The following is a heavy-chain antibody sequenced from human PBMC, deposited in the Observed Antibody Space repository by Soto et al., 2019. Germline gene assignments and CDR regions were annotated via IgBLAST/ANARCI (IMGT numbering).Heavy chain of an antibody. CDR3: ARVVVVPAAPRRYYYYYMDV. CDR1: GYTFTSYD. V-gene: IGHV1-8*01. D-gene: IGHD2-2*01. Sequence: ASVKVSCKASGYTFTSYDINWVRQATGQGLEWMGWMNPNSGNTGYAQKFQGRVTMTRNTSISTAYMELSSLRSEDTAVYYCARVVVVPAAPRRYYYYYMDVWGKGTTVTVSS. J-gene: IGHJ6*03. CDR2: MNPNSGNT.